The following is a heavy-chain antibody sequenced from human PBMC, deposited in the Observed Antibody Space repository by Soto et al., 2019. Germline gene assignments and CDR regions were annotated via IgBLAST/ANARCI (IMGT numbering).Heavy chain of an antibody. Sequence: EVQLVQSGAEVKKPGESLKISCKGSGYNFSDYWIGWVRQMPGKGLEWIGIIYPVDSDTKYSPSFQGQVTISADKSINTAYLQWSSLKASDTAIYNCVSRRVWGVEPSADYYYYAMDVWGQGTTVIVSS. D-gene: IGHD3-10*01. CDR3: VSRRVWGVEPSADYYYYAMDV. CDR2: IYPVDSDT. J-gene: IGHJ6*02. V-gene: IGHV5-51*01. CDR1: GYNFSDYW.